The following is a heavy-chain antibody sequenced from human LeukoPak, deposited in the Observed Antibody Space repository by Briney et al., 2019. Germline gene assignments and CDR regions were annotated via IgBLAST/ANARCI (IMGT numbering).Heavy chain of an antibody. CDR3: ARMGELSLAFDY. D-gene: IGHD3-16*02. CDR2: IWYDGSNK. CDR1: GFTFSSYG. Sequence: PGMSLRLSCAASGFTFSSYGMHWVRQAPGKGLEWVAVIWYDGSNKYYADSVKGRFTISRDNSKNTLYLQMNSLRAEDTAVYYCARMGELSLAFDYWGQGTLVTVSS. V-gene: IGHV3-33*01. J-gene: IGHJ4*02.